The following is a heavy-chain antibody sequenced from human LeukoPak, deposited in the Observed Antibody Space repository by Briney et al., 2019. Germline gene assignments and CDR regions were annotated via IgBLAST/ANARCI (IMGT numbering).Heavy chain of an antibody. CDR1: GFTFSSYA. D-gene: IGHD3-3*01. V-gene: IGHV3-64*01. Sequence: PGGSLRLSCAASGFTFSSYAMHWVRQAPGKGLEYVSAISSNGGSTYYANSVKGRFTISRDNSKNTLYLQMNSLRAEDTAVYYCAKSKFLEWFYFGEYWGQGTLVTVSS. CDR3: AKSKFLEWFYFGEY. CDR2: ISSNGGST. J-gene: IGHJ4*02.